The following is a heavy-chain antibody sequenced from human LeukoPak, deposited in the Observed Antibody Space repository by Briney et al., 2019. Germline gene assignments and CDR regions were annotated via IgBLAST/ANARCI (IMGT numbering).Heavy chain of an antibody. CDR1: GGSISSYY. Sequence: SETLSLTCTVSGGSISSYYWSLIRQPPGKGLEWIGYIYYSGSTNYNPSLKSRVTISVDTSKNQFSLKLSSVTAADTAVYYCVRDEAAAGGNWFDPWGQGTLVTVSS. CDR3: VRDEAAAGGNWFDP. J-gene: IGHJ5*02. D-gene: IGHD6-13*01. CDR2: IYYSGST. V-gene: IGHV4-59*01.